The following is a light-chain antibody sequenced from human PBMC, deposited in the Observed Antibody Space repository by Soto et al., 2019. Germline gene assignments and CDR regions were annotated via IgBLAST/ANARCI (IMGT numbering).Light chain of an antibody. CDR3: QQYSSYSLT. CDR2: KAS. J-gene: IGKJ4*01. Sequence: IQMTQSPSTLSASVGDRVTITCRASQSISNWLAWYQKKPGKAPKVLIYKASILESGVPSRFSGSGSGTEFTLTISSLQPDDFATYYCQQYSSYSLTFGGGTKVEIK. V-gene: IGKV1-5*03. CDR1: QSISNW.